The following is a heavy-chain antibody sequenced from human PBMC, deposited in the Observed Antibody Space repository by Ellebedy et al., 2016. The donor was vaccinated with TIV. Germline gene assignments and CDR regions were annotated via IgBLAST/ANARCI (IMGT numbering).Heavy chain of an antibody. CDR2: INHDGSRI. D-gene: IGHD3-22*01. CDR3: VRDGAYGDYSPSYYGMDV. V-gene: IGHV3-7*03. CDR1: GFTFNSYW. Sequence: GGSLRLSCAASGFTFNSYWMSWVRQAPGKGLEWVANINHDGSRIYYVDSVKGRFTISRDNAKNSVYLRMNTLRVEDTAVYHCVRDGAYGDYSPSYYGMDVWGQGTTVTVSS. J-gene: IGHJ6*02.